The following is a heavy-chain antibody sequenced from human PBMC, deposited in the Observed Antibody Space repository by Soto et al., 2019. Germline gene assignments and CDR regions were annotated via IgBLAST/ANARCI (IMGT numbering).Heavy chain of an antibody. D-gene: IGHD4-17*01. Sequence: EVQLLESGGGLVQPGGSLRLSCAASGFTFSSYAMSWVRQAPGKGLEWVSAISGSGGSTYYADSVKGRFTISRDNSKNTLYLQMNSLRAEDTAVYYCAKGPDGDPGRVGPAAHDCWGQGTLVTVSS. CDR3: AKGPDGDPGRVGPAAHDC. V-gene: IGHV3-23*01. CDR1: GFTFSSYA. J-gene: IGHJ4*02. CDR2: ISGSGGST.